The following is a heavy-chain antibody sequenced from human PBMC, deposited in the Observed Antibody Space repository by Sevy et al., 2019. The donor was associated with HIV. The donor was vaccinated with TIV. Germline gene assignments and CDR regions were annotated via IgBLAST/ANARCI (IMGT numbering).Heavy chain of an antibody. J-gene: IGHJ4*02. D-gene: IGHD3-16*01. V-gene: IGHV3-7*01. CDR2: IKEDGSEK. CDR1: GFTFSNYW. Sequence: GGSLRLSCAASGFTFSNYWMSWVRQAPGKGLEWVANIKEDGSEKYYVDSVKGRFTISRDNAKKSLYLQMNNLRAEDTAVYYCVRERFQAYWGQGTLVTVSS. CDR3: VRERFQAY.